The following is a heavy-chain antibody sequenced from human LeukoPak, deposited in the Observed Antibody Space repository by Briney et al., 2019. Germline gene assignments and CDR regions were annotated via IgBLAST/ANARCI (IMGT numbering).Heavy chain of an antibody. Sequence: GGSLRLSCAASGFTFSSYWMHWVRQAPGKGLVWVSRINSEGTSTSYADSVKGRFTISRDNAENTLYLQMNSLRAEDTALYYCARYTESSPAIVYWGQGTLVTVSS. CDR1: GFTFSSYW. D-gene: IGHD2-2*02. CDR2: INSEGTST. J-gene: IGHJ4*02. CDR3: ARYTESSPAIVY. V-gene: IGHV3-74*01.